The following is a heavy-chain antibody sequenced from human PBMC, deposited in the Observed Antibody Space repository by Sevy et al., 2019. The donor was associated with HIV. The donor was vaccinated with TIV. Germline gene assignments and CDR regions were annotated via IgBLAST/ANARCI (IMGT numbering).Heavy chain of an antibody. CDR1: GFSFSNYW. J-gene: IGHJ3*01. CDR3: ETKAGLRPNDAFAV. V-gene: IGHV3-7*03. D-gene: IGHD3-10*01. CDR2: IKQDGSEK. Sequence: GGSLRLSCVVSGFSFSNYWMSWVRQAPGKGLEWVANIKQDGSEKYYVDSVKGRFTTSRDNAKNSLYLQMNSLRAEDAAVYYSETKAGLRPNDAFAVWGQGTMVTVSS.